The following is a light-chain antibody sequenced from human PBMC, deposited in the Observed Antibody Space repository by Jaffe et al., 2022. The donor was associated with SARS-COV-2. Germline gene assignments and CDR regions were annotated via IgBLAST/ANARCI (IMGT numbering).Light chain of an antibody. J-gene: IGKJ1*01. CDR3: QRYNSYPWT. CDR2: KAS. Sequence: DIQMTQSPSTLSASVGDRVTITCRASQSISTWLAWYQQKPGKAPKLLIYKASSLETGVPSRFSGSGSGTEFTLTISSLQPEDFATYYCQRYNSYPWTFGQGTKVEIK. CDR1: QSISTW. V-gene: IGKV1-5*03.